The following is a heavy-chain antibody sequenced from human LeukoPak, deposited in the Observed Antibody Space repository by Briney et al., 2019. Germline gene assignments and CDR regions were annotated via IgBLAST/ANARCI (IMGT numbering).Heavy chain of an antibody. J-gene: IGHJ4*02. CDR3: AKGHSSGQPIDD. V-gene: IGHV3-30*18. CDR2: ISYDGSNK. D-gene: IGHD3-22*01. Sequence: GGSLRLSCAASGFTFSSYGMHWVRQAPGKGLEWVAVISYDGSNKYYADSVKGRFTISRDNSKNTLYLQMNSLRAEDTAVYYCAKGHSSGQPIDDWGQGTLVTVSS. CDR1: GFTFSSYG.